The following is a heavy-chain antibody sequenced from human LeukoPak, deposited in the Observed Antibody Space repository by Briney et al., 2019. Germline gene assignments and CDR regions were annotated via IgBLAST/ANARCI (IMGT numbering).Heavy chain of an antibody. V-gene: IGHV3-30*02. CDR1: GFTFSSYG. J-gene: IGHJ3*02. CDR2: IRYDGSNK. CDR3: AKIDAAGSGYSIGAFDI. D-gene: IGHD3-3*01. Sequence: PGGSLRLSCAASGFTFSSYGMHWVRQAPGKGLEWVAFIRYDGSNKYYADSVKGRFTISRDNSKNTLYLQMNSLRAEDTAVYYCAKIDAAGSGYSIGAFDIWGQGTMVTVSS.